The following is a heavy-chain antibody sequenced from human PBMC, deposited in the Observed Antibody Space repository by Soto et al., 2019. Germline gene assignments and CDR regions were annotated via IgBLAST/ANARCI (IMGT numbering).Heavy chain of an antibody. D-gene: IGHD2-8*01. CDR1: GFTFSTYG. CDR3: AKGLYCTNGVCAYFDY. V-gene: IGHV3-30*18. J-gene: IGHJ4*02. Sequence: GGSLRLSCTVSGFTFSTYGMHWVRQAPGKGLEWVAVISNDGGNEYYADSVKGRFTISRDNSKNTLYLQMNSLRAEDTAVYYCAKGLYCTNGVCAYFDYWGQGTLVTVSS. CDR2: ISNDGGNE.